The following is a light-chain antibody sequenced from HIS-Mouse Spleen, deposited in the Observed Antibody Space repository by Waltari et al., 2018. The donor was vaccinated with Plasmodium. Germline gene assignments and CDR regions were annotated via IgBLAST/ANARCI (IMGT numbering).Light chain of an antibody. Sequence: QSVLTQPPSVSAAPGQKATISCSGSSYNIGNNYVSWYQQLPGTAPKLLIYDNNKRPSGIPDRFSGSKSGTSATLGITGLQTGDEADYYCGTWDSSLSAGVVFGGGTKLTVL. CDR2: DNN. CDR3: GTWDSSLSAGVV. V-gene: IGLV1-51*01. CDR1: SYNIGNNY. J-gene: IGLJ2*01.